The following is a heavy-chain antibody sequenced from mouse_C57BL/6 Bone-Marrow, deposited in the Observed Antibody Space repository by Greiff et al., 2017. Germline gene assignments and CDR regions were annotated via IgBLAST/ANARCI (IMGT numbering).Heavy chain of an antibody. CDR1: GFTFSDYG. Sequence: EVKLMESGGGLVQPGGSLKLSCAASGFTFSDYGMAWVRQAPRKGPEWVAFISNLAYSIYYADTVTGRFTISRENAKNTLYLEMSSLRSEDTAMYYCARMDWDGPWFAYWGQGTLVTVSA. J-gene: IGHJ3*01. V-gene: IGHV5-15*01. CDR3: ARMDWDGPWFAY. CDR2: ISNLAYSI. D-gene: IGHD4-1*01.